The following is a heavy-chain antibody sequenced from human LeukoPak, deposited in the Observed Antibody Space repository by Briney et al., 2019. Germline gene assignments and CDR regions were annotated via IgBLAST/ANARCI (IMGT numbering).Heavy chain of an antibody. CDR3: AKGYYEIHDAFDI. Sequence: GGSLRLSCAASGFTFSSYAMNWVRQAPGKGLEWVSTISGSGGSTYYAESVKGRFTISRDNSKNTLYLQMNSLRAEDTAVYYCAKGYYEIHDAFDIWGQGTMVTVSS. V-gene: IGHV3-23*01. J-gene: IGHJ3*02. CDR2: ISGSGGST. D-gene: IGHD3-9*01. CDR1: GFTFSSYA.